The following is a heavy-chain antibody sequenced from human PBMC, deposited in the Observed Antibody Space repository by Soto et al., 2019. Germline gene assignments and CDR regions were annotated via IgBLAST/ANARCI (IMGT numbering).Heavy chain of an antibody. V-gene: IGHV4-34*01. D-gene: IGHD6-6*01. J-gene: IGHJ3*02. CDR1: GGSFSGYY. Sequence: SETLSLTCAVYGGSFSGYYWSWIRQPPGKGLEWIGEINHSGSTNYNPSLKSRVTISVDTSKNQFSLKLSSVTAADTAVYYCARGTLRIEYSSSGDAFDIWGQGTMVTVSS. CDR2: INHSGST. CDR3: ARGTLRIEYSSSGDAFDI.